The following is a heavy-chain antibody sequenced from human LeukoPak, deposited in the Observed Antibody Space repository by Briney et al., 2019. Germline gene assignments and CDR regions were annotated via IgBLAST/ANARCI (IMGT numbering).Heavy chain of an antibody. J-gene: IGHJ4*02. CDR3: AILPGYSSGWYEVNY. CDR2: IRHDKTKE. Sequence: GGSLRLSCAASGFTFSDYGMHWVRQAPGKGLEWVAFIRHDKTKEYYGESVKGRFTISRDNSRNTLYLQMNSPRAEDTAVYYCAILPGYSSGWYEVNYWGQGTLVTVSS. CDR1: GFTFSDYG. V-gene: IGHV3-30*02. D-gene: IGHD6-13*01.